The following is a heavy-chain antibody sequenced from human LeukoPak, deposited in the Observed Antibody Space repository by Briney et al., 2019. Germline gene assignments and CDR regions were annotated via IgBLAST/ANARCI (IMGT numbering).Heavy chain of an antibody. Sequence: PGGSLRLSCAASGFTVSSNYMSWVRQAPGKGLEWVSVIYSGGSTHYADSVKGRFTISRDNSKNTLYLQMNSLRAEDTAVYYCATQDRYYYDSSGRSFDYWGQGTLVTVSS. CDR1: GFTVSSNY. CDR3: ATQDRYYYDSSGRSFDY. J-gene: IGHJ4*02. V-gene: IGHV3-53*01. D-gene: IGHD3-22*01. CDR2: IYSGGST.